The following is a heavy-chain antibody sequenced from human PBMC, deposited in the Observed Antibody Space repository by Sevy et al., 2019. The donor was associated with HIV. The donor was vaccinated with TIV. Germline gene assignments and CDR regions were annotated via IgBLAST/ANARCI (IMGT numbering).Heavy chain of an antibody. D-gene: IGHD3-9*01. CDR2: INPNSGGT. V-gene: IGHV1-2*02. Sequence: ASVKVSCKASGYTFTGYYMHWVQQAPGQGLEWMGWINPNSGGTNYAQKFQGRVTMTRDTSISTAYMELSRLRSDDTAVYYCARPSQYYDILTGYYNGGNWFDPWGQGTLVTVSS. CDR3: ARPSQYYDILTGYYNGGNWFDP. CDR1: GYTFTGYY. J-gene: IGHJ5*02.